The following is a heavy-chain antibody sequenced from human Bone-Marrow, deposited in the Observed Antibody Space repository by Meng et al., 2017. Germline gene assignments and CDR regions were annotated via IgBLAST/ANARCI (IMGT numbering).Heavy chain of an antibody. CDR2: ISGDST. J-gene: IGHJ4*02. V-gene: IGHV3-38-3*01. CDR1: GFTVSSNE. D-gene: IGHD1-1*01. CDR3: ANGRSADY. Sequence: GESLKISCAGSGFTVSSNEMTWVRQAPGKGLEWVSSISGDSTYYTDSGKGRFTISRDNSKNTLHLQMNSLRAEDTAVYYCANGRSADYWGQGTLVTVSS.